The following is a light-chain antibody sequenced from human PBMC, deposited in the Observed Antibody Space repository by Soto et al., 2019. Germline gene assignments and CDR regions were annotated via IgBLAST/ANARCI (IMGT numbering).Light chain of an antibody. Sequence: AIQMAQSPSSLSASVGDRVTITCRASQGIGNDVGWFQQKPGKAPKLLIYAAATLQSGVPSRFSGSRSGTDFTLTISSLQPEVFATYYCLQDHNYPLTFGGGTKVEIE. CDR3: LQDHNYPLT. CDR2: AAA. V-gene: IGKV1-6*02. J-gene: IGKJ4*01. CDR1: QGIGND.